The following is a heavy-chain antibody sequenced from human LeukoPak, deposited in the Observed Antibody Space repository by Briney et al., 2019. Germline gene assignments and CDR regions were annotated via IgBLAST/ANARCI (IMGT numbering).Heavy chain of an antibody. D-gene: IGHD3-22*01. J-gene: IGHJ4*02. CDR2: IYSGGST. CDR1: GFTVSSNY. V-gene: IGHV3-53*01. Sequence: GGSLRLLWGASGFTVSSNYLSWVRQAPGKGLEWVSVIYSGGSTYYADSVKGRFTISRDNSKNTLYLQMNSLRAEDTAVYYCARVKGSGYYYGYWGQGTLVTVSS. CDR3: ARVKGSGYYYGY.